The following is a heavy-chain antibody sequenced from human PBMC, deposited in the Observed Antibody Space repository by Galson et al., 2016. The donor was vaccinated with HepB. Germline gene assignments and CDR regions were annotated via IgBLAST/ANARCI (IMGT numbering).Heavy chain of an antibody. V-gene: IGHV4-39*01. CDR2: IYYRAST. CDR3: ARHGSMGGWFDP. D-gene: IGHD1-26*01. CDR1: GGSISSRGSY. J-gene: IGHJ5*02. Sequence: SETLSLTCTVSGGSISSRGSYWGWIRQPPGKGLDWIGSIYYRASTSSNPSLTSPVTISVDTSMNQFSLKLSSVTAADTAVYYCARHGSMGGWFDPWGQGALVTVSS.